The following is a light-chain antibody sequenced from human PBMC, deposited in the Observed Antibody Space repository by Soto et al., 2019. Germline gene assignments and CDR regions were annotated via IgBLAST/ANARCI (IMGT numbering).Light chain of an antibody. V-gene: IGLV2-14*01. CDR3: SSLTNSNTLL. CDR2: EVN. CDR1: RSDIGDYNY. J-gene: IGLJ2*01. Sequence: QSALTQPASVSGSPGQTVTISCTGTRSDIGDYNYVSWYQQHPGKVPKLLIYEVNKRPSGVSNRFSGSKSANSASLTISGLQAEDEADHYCSSLTNSNTLLFGGGTQLTVL.